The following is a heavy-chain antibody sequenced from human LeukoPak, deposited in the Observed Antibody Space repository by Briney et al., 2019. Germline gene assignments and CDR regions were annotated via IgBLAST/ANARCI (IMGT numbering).Heavy chain of an antibody. CDR1: GSTFSNYW. J-gene: IGHJ3*02. D-gene: IGHD1-26*01. CDR2: IDANAKTT. CDR3: LTVVETTIAAFDI. V-gene: IGHV3-74*01. Sequence: GGSLRLSCAASGSTFSNYWLHWVRQAPGKGLVWVSRIDANAKTTSYADSVKGRFTISTDNAKKTLYLQMNSLRVEDTAVYYCLTVVETTIAAFDIWGQGTMVTVSS.